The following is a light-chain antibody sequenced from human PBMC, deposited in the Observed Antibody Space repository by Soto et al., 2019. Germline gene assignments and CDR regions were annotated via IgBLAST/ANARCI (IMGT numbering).Light chain of an antibody. CDR2: AAS. CDR3: QQSFSTPRT. V-gene: IGKV1-39*01. CDR1: QSISSY. J-gene: IGKJ1*01. Sequence: IQMTQSTSSLSASVGARVTITCRASQSISSYLNWYQQKPGKAPKLLIYAASSLQSGVPSRFRGSRFGTDFTLTISSLQPEDFETYYCQQSFSTPRTFGKGTKLEIK.